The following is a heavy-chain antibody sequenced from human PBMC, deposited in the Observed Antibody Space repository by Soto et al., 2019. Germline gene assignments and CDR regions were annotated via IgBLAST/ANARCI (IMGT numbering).Heavy chain of an antibody. V-gene: IGHV3-33*01. J-gene: IGHJ4*02. D-gene: IGHD3-22*01. CDR2: IWYDGSNK. CDR1: GFTFSSYG. Sequence: GGSLRLSCAASGFTFSSYGMHWVRQAPGKGLEWVAVIWYDGSNKYYADSVKGRFTISRDNSKNTLYLQMNSLRAEDTAVYYCARYYYDSSGYCLDYWGQGTLVTVSS. CDR3: ARYYYDSSGYCLDY.